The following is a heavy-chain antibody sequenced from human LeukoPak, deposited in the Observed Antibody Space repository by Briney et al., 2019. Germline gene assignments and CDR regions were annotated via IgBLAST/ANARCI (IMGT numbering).Heavy chain of an antibody. CDR3: ARNYGDWDY. D-gene: IGHD4-17*01. CDR1: GFTFSSYW. CDR2: IKQDGSEK. Sequence: GGSLRLSCTVSGFTFSSYWMTWVRQAPGKGLEWVANIKQDGSEKYYVDSVKGRFTISRDNAESSLYLQMNSLRAEDTAVYYCARNYGDWDYWGQGTLVIVSS. J-gene: IGHJ4*02. V-gene: IGHV3-7*02.